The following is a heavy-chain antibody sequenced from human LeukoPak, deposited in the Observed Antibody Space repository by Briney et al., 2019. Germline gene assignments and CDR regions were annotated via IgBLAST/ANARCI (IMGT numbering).Heavy chain of an antibody. CDR2: INHSGST. D-gene: IGHD6-13*01. V-gene: IGHV4-34*01. Sequence: SETLSLTCAVYGGSFSVYYWSWIRQPPGKGLEWIGEINHSGSTNYNPSLKSRVTISVDTSKNQFSLKLSSVTAADTAVYYCARGRSSWYRNNNWFDPWGQGTLVTVSS. CDR1: GGSFSVYY. J-gene: IGHJ5*02. CDR3: ARGRSSWYRNNNWFDP.